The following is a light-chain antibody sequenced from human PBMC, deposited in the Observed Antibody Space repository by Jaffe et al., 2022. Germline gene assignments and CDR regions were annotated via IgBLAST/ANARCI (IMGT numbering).Light chain of an antibody. CDR3: QKYNSDPLT. CDR2: AAS. V-gene: IGKV1-27*01. CDR1: QGIYNY. J-gene: IGKJ4*01. Sequence: DIQMTQSPSSLSASIGDRVTITCRASQGIYNYLAWYQQKPGKVPKLVIYAASTLQSGVPSRFSGSGSGTDFTLTISSLQPEDVATYYCQKYNSDPLTFGGGTKVEIK.